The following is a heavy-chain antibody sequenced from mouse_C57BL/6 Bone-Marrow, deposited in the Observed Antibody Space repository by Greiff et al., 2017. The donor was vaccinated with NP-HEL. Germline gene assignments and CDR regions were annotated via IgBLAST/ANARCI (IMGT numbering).Heavy chain of an antibody. J-gene: IGHJ3*01. Sequence: EVHLVESGAELVRPGASVKLSCTASGFNIKDDYMHWVKQRPEQGLEWIGWIDPENGDTEYASKFQGKATITADTSSNTAYLQLSSLTSEDTAVYYCTTFDYDPTWFAYWGQGTLVTVSA. CDR2: IDPENGDT. D-gene: IGHD2-4*01. CDR3: TTFDYDPTWFAY. CDR1: GFNIKDDY. V-gene: IGHV14-4*01.